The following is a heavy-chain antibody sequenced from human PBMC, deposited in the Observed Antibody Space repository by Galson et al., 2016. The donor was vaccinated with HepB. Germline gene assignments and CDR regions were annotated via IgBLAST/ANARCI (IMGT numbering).Heavy chain of an antibody. J-gene: IGHJ6*02. V-gene: IGHV3-13*01. CDR3: ARKPRVYYYGMDV. CDR2: IGTVGDT. Sequence: SLRLSCAASGFTFSSYDMHWVRQATGKGLEWVSAIGTVGDTYYPGSVKGRFTTSRENAKNSLYLQMKSLRVEDTAVYYCARKPRVYYYGMDVWGQGTTVTVSS. CDR1: GFTFSSYD.